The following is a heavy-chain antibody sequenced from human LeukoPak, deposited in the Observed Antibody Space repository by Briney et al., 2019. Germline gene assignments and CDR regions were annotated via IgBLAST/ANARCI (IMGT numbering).Heavy chain of an antibody. CDR1: GGTFSSYA. D-gene: IGHD2-2*01. CDR2: IIPIFGTA. Sequence: SVKVSCKASGGTFSSYAISWVRQAPGQGLEWMGGIIPIFGTANYAQKFQGRVTITADESTSTAYMELSSLRSEDTAVYYCAGNTRLRYLMDVWGKGTTVTVSS. V-gene: IGHV1-69*13. J-gene: IGHJ6*03. CDR3: AGNTRLRYLMDV.